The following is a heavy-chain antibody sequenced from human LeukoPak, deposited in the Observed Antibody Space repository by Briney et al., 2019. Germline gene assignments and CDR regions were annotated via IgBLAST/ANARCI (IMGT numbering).Heavy chain of an antibody. CDR3: AREAATTVTMSFWFDP. CDR1: GGTFSSYA. D-gene: IGHD4-17*01. Sequence: SVKVSCKASGGTFSSYAINWLRQAPGQGLEWRGGIIPIFGTASYAQKFQGRVTTTTDESTSTAYMELSSLRSEDTAVYYCAREAATTVTMSFWFDPWGQGTLVTVSS. CDR2: IIPIFGTA. V-gene: IGHV1-69*05. J-gene: IGHJ5*02.